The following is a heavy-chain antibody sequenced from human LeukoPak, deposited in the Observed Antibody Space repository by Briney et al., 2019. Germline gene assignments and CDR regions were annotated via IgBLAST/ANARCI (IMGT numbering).Heavy chain of an antibody. D-gene: IGHD2-15*01. CDR1: GYTFTSYD. CDR3: ARGAPGSYCSGGSCPYFDF. J-gene: IGHJ4*02. CDR2: MNPNSGNT. V-gene: IGHV1-8*01. Sequence: ASVKVSCKASGYTFTSYDINWVRQATGQGLEWMGWMNPNSGNTRYAQKFQGRVTMTSNTPISTAYMEVTSLKSEDTAVYYCARGAPGSYCSGGSCPYFDFWGQGTLATVSS.